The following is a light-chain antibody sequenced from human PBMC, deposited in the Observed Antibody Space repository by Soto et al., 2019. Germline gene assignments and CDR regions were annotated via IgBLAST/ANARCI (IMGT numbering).Light chain of an antibody. CDR3: SSYTTSSTWV. CDR1: SSDVGDYNF. J-gene: IGLJ3*02. CDR2: EVS. Sequence: SALTQPASVSGSPGQSITISCTGTSSDVGDYNFVSWYQQHPGKAPKLMIYEVSNRPSGVSNRFSGSKSANTASLTISGLQAEDEADYYCSSYTTSSTWVFGGGTKLTVL. V-gene: IGLV2-14*01.